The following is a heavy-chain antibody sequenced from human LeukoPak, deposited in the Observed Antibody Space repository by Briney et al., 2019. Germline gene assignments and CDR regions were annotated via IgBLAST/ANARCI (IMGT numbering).Heavy chain of an antibody. Sequence: SETLSLTCSVSGGSIESYYWSWIRQPPGKGLEFIGYIAASGTTKHNPSLKSRVTLSMDTSKNQFSLKLRSVTAADTAVYYCARAPYCSSTSCYTNYYYYMDVWGKGTTVTVSS. CDR3: ARAPYCSSTSCYTNYYYYMDV. CDR1: GGSIESYY. CDR2: IAASGTT. V-gene: IGHV4-4*08. J-gene: IGHJ6*03. D-gene: IGHD2-2*02.